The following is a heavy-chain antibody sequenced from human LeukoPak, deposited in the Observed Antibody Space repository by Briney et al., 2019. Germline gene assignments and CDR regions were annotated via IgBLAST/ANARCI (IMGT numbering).Heavy chain of an antibody. CDR3: ARRLMDTAMAYYYYYALDV. V-gene: IGHV3-7*01. D-gene: IGHD5-18*01. J-gene: IGHJ6*02. CDR1: GFTFSDYW. Sequence: GGSLRLSCAASGFTFSDYWMSWVRQAPGKGLEWVANIQQDGSEKYYVESVEGRFSISRDNAKNSLFLQMNSLRADDTAMYYCARRLMDTAMAYYYYYALDVWGQGTTVTVSS. CDR2: IQQDGSEK.